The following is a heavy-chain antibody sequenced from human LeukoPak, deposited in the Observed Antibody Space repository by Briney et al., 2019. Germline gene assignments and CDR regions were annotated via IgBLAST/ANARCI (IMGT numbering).Heavy chain of an antibody. CDR1: GGSFSGYY. D-gene: IGHD6-19*01. Sequence: SETLSLTCAVYGGSFSGYYWSWIRQPPGKGLEWIGEINHSGGTNYNPSLKSRVTISVDTSKNQFSLKLSSVTAADTAVYYCARHWGAVAGTGGYYFDYWGQGTLVTVSS. CDR3: ARHWGAVAGTGGYYFDY. V-gene: IGHV4-34*01. CDR2: INHSGGT. J-gene: IGHJ4*02.